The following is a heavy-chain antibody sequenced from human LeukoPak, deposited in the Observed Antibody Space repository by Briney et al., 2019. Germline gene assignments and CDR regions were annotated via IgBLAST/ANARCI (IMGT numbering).Heavy chain of an antibody. Sequence: GGSLRLSCAASGFTFSISAMTWVRQVPGKGLEWVALINYSGSNAYYADSVRGRFTISRDSSKSMLYLQMDSLRAEDTAIYYCARDIELSTWGQGTMVNV. CDR1: GFTFSISA. CDR3: ARDIELST. J-gene: IGHJ3*01. CDR2: INYSGSNA. V-gene: IGHV3-23*01. D-gene: IGHD1-7*01.